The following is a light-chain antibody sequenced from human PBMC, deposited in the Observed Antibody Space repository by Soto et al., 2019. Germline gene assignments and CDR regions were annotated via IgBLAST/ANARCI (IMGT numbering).Light chain of an antibody. Sequence: DIQMTQSPSSLSASVGDRVTITCRTSQSIRNFLNWYQQKPGTVPKLLISTSSTLESGVPSRFSGGGSGTDFTLTISTLQPADLATYFCQQNYLAPWTFGPGTRVEIK. CDR1: QSIRNF. CDR2: TSS. CDR3: QQNYLAPWT. J-gene: IGKJ1*01. V-gene: IGKV1-39*01.